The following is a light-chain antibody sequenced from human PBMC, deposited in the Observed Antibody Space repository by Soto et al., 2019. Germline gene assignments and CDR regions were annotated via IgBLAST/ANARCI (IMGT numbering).Light chain of an antibody. V-gene: IGKV3D-20*02. CDR3: QQDSSWPLT. J-gene: IGKJ4*01. Sequence: EIVLTQSPVTLSLSPGERATLSCRASQSVSSSFLAWCQQRPGQAPRLLIYGASRRATGIPDRFSGSGSGTDFTLTISSLEPEDFAVYYCQQDSSWPLTFGRGTKVDIK. CDR2: GAS. CDR1: QSVSSSF.